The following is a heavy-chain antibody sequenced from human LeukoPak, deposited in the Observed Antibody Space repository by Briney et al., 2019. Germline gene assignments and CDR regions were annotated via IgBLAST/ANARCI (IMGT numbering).Heavy chain of an antibody. J-gene: IGHJ6*03. Sequence: SETLSHTCAVYGGSFSGYYWSWIRQPPGKGLEWIGEINHSGSTNYNPSLKSRVTISVDTSKNQFSLKLSSVTAADTAVYYCAASAGRYYYMDVWGKGTTVTVSS. D-gene: IGHD6-13*01. CDR1: GGSFSGYY. CDR2: INHSGST. CDR3: AASAGRYYYMDV. V-gene: IGHV4-34*01.